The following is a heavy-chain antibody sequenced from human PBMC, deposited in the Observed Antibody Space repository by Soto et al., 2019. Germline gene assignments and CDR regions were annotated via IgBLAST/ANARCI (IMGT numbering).Heavy chain of an antibody. Sequence: PGGSLRLSCAASGFTFNSYVMSWVRQAPGKGLEWVASISGSGRSTDYPDSVKGRFTISRDNSKNTLYLRMNSLRAEDTAVYYSAKGVAAAATRVFDHWGQGTLVTVSS. D-gene: IGHD6-13*01. J-gene: IGHJ4*02. CDR3: AKGVAAAATRVFDH. V-gene: IGHV3-23*01. CDR1: GFTFNSYV. CDR2: ISGSGRST.